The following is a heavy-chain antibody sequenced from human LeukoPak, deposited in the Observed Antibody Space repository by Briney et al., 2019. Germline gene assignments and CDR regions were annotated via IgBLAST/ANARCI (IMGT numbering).Heavy chain of an antibody. Sequence: PGGSLRLSCAASGFTFSDYYMSWIRQAPGKGLEWVSYISSSGSTIYYADSVKGRFTISRDNAKNSLYLQMNSLRAEDTAVYYCARVYSLPYDFWSGDYYYGMDVWGQGTTVTVSS. CDR1: GFTFSDYY. V-gene: IGHV3-11*01. CDR2: ISSSGSTI. CDR3: ARVYSLPYDFWSGDYYYGMDV. J-gene: IGHJ6*02. D-gene: IGHD3-3*01.